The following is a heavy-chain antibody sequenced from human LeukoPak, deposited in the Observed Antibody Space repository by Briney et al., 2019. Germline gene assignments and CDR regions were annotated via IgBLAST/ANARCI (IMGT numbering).Heavy chain of an antibody. J-gene: IGHJ6*04. D-gene: IGHD5-12*01. CDR1: GFTFSSYA. CDR3: VKALRGYSGYDLGYYYGMDV. CDR2: ISSNGGST. V-gene: IGHV3-64D*06. Sequence: GGSLRLSCSASGFTFSSYAMHWVRQAPGKGLEYVSAISSNGGSTYYADSMKGRFTISRDNSKNTLYLQMSSLRAEDTAVYYCVKALRGYSGYDLGYYYGMDVWGKGTTVTVSS.